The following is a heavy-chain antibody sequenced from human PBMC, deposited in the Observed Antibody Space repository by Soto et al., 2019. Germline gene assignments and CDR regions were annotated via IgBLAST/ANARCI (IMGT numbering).Heavy chain of an antibody. CDR3: AKDYRYFDWLLYHNYFDY. D-gene: IGHD3-9*01. CDR2: ISGSGGST. CDR1: GFTFSSYA. V-gene: IGHV3-23*01. Sequence: EVQLLESGGGLVQPGGSLRLSCAASGFTFSSYAMSWVRQAPGKGLEWVSAISGSGGSTYYADSVKGRFTNSRDNSKNPLYLQMNSLRAEDTAVYYCAKDYRYFDWLLYHNYFDYWGQGTLVTVSS. J-gene: IGHJ4*02.